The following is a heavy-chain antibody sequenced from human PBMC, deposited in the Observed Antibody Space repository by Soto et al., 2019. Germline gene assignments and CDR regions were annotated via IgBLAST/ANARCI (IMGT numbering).Heavy chain of an antibody. CDR2: ISESVETT. D-gene: IGHD6-6*01. CDR1: GITFSNYA. J-gene: IGHJ4*02. V-gene: IGHV3-23*04. Sequence: EVQLGDSGGGLVQPGGCLRLSCVASGITFSNYAMSWVRQAPGKGLEWVSSISESVETTYYPASVKGRFPVSSDNSKNPLSLQMNRLRAEDTAVYCCANGPRLVRLGYSCQGSLPTAS. CDR3: ANGPRLVRLGY.